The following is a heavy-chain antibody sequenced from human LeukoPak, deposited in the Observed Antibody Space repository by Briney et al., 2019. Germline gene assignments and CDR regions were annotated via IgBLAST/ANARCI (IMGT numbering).Heavy chain of an antibody. V-gene: IGHV3-23*01. CDR2: ISGSGGAT. J-gene: IGHJ4*02. CDR1: GFPFSSYG. CDR3: ARGGVDYYGSGTYYLMYYFDY. D-gene: IGHD3-10*01. Sequence: GGSLRLSCAASGFPFSSYGMSWVRQAPGKGLEWVSGISGSGGATYYADSVKGRFTISRDDPHNTLYLQMNSLRAEDTAVYFCARGGVDYYGSGTYYLMYYFDYWGQGALVTVSS.